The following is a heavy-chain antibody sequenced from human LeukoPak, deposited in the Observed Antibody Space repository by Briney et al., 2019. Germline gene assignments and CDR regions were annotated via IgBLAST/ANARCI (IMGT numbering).Heavy chain of an antibody. V-gene: IGHV4-31*03. Sequence: SETLSLTCTVSGGSISSGGYYWSWIRQHPGKGLEWIGYIYYSGSTYYNPSLRSRVTISVDTSKNQFSLKLSSVTAADTAVYYCARGAVEMATIGILDYWGQGTLVTVSS. CDR1: GGSISSGGYY. CDR3: ARGAVEMATIGILDY. D-gene: IGHD5-24*01. CDR2: IYYSGST. J-gene: IGHJ4*02.